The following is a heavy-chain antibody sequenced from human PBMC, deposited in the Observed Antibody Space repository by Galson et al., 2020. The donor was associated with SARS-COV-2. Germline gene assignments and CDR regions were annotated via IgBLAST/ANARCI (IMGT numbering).Heavy chain of an antibody. CDR3: TRLGGDWVSFDY. CDR1: GFTFSGSA. CDR2: IRNKGNNYAT. J-gene: IGHJ4*02. D-gene: IGHD2-21*02. Sequence: TGGSLRLSCAASGFTFSGSAMHWVRQASGKGLEWVGRIRNKGNNYATAYAASVKGRFTISRDDSKNTAYLQMNSLKTEDTAVYYCTRLGGDWVSFDYWGQGTLVTVSS. V-gene: IGHV3-73*01.